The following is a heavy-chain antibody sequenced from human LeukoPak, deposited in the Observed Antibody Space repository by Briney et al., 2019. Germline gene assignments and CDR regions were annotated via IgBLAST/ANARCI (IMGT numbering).Heavy chain of an antibody. D-gene: IGHD4-17*01. CDR2: INHSGST. J-gene: IGHJ4*02. Sequence: PGGSLRLSCAASEFTFNTYAVSWVRQAPGKGLEWIGEINHSGSTNYNPSLKSRVTISVDTSKNQFSLKLSSVTAADTAVYYCARDGGGSYGDYSDYWGQGTLVTVSS. CDR1: EFTFNTYA. CDR3: ARDGGGSYGDYSDY. V-gene: IGHV4-34*01.